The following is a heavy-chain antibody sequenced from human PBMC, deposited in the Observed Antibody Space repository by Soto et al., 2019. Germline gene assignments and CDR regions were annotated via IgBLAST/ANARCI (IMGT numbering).Heavy chain of an antibody. CDR1: GGSISSSNW. CDR2: IYHSGST. D-gene: IGHD2-2*01. CDR3: ARAPVIVVVPAAIYYGMDV. V-gene: IGHV4-4*02. Sequence: SETLSLTCAVSGGSISSSNWWSRVRQPPGKGLEWIGEIYHSGSTNYNPSLKSRVTISVDKSKNQFSLKLSSVTAADTAVYYCARAPVIVVVPAAIYYGMDVWGQGTTVTVSS. J-gene: IGHJ6*02.